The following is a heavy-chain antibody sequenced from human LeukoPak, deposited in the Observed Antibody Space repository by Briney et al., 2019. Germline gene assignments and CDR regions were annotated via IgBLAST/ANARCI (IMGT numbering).Heavy chain of an antibody. Sequence: GGSLRLSCAASGFTFSSYGMHWVRQAPGKGLEWVAVIWYDGSDKYYADSVKGRFTISRDNSKNTLYLQMNSLRAEDTAVYYCAKNFGSHPNTYYYMDVWGKGTTVTVSS. CDR1: GFTFSSYG. CDR3: AKNFGSHPNTYYYMDV. J-gene: IGHJ6*03. V-gene: IGHV3-33*06. D-gene: IGHD1/OR15-1a*01. CDR2: IWYDGSDK.